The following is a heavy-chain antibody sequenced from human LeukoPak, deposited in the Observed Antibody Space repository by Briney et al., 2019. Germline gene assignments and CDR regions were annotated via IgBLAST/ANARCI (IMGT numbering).Heavy chain of an antibody. D-gene: IGHD2-15*01. CDR2: INHSGST. CDR1: GGSFSGYY. Sequence: SETLSLTCAVYGGSFSGYYWSWLRQPPGKGLEWIGEINHSGSTNYNPSLKSRVTISVDTSKNQFSLKLSSVTAADTAVYYCASGGDPNCSGGSCYYLDYWGQGTLVTVSS. V-gene: IGHV4-34*01. J-gene: IGHJ4*02. CDR3: ASGGDPNCSGGSCYYLDY.